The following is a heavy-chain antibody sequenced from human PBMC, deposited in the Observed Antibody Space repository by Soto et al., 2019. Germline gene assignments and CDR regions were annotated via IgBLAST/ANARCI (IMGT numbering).Heavy chain of an antibody. D-gene: IGHD6-19*01. CDR3: ARLVEAVAGRAFDI. CDR1: GGTFSSYT. J-gene: IGHJ3*02. Sequence: SVKVSCKASGGTFSSYTISWVRQAPGQGLEWMGRIIPILGIANYAQKFQGRVTITADKSTSTAYMELSSLRSEDTAVYYCARLVEAVAGRAFDIWGQGTMVTVSS. CDR2: IIPILGIA. V-gene: IGHV1-69*02.